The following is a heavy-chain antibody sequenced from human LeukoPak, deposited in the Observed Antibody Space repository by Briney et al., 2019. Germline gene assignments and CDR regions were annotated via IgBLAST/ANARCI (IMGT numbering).Heavy chain of an antibody. Sequence: SETLSLTCTVSGGSISSSSYCWGWIRQPPGKGLEWIGSIYYSGSTYYNPSLKSRVTISVDTSKNQFSLKLSSVTAADTAVYYCARPRSYPDAFDIWGQGTMVTVSP. D-gene: IGHD1-26*01. CDR1: GGSISSSSYC. CDR3: ARPRSYPDAFDI. J-gene: IGHJ3*02. V-gene: IGHV4-39*01. CDR2: IYYSGST.